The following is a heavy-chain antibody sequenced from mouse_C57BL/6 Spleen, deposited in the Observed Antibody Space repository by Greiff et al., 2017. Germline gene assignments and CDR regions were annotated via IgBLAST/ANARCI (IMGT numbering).Heavy chain of an antibody. J-gene: IGHJ2*01. Sequence: VKLVESGAELVRPGTSVKMSCKASGYTFTNYWIGWAKQRPGHGLEWIGDIYPGGGYTNYNEKFKGKATLTADKSSSTAYMQFSSLTSEDSAIYYCARAFSGTDYFDYWGQGTTLTVSS. CDR2: IYPGGGYT. D-gene: IGHD3-3*01. CDR3: ARAFSGTDYFDY. V-gene: IGHV1-63*01. CDR1: GYTFTNYW.